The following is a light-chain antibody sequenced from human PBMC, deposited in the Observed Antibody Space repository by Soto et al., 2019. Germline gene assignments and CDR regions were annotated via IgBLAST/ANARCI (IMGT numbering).Light chain of an antibody. J-gene: IGKJ1*01. Sequence: DIQMTQSPSTLSASVGDRVTITCRASQSISDSLAWYQQKPGKAPKLLIYEASNLKSGVPSRFSGIGSGTEYTLTISSLQPEDFASYYCQQYNGYWTFGQGTKVEIK. CDR3: QQYNGYWT. V-gene: IGKV1-5*03. CDR1: QSISDS. CDR2: EAS.